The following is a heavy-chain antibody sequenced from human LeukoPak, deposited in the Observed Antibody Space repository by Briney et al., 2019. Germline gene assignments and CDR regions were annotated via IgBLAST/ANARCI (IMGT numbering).Heavy chain of an antibody. J-gene: IGHJ4*02. CDR3: AKGGVYGDYYFDY. V-gene: IGHV3-23*01. D-gene: IGHD4-17*01. CDR2: ISGSGGDT. CDR1: GFPFSTYA. Sequence: GGSLRLSCAASGFPFSTYAMSWVRQAPGKGLEWVSVISGSGGDTYYADSVKGRFTISGDNSKDTVYLQMNSLRAEDTALYYCAKGGVYGDYYFDYWGQGTLVTVSS.